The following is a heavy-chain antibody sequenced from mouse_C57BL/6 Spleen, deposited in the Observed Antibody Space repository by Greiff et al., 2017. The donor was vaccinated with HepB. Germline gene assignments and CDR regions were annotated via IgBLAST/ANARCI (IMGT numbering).Heavy chain of an antibody. V-gene: IGHV1-7*01. CDR3: ARSITTVNWYAMDY. CDR1: GYTFTSYW. Sequence: VQLQQSGAELAKPGASVKLSCTASGYTFTSYWMHWVKQRPGQGLEWIGYINPSSGYTNYNQKFKDKATLTADQSYSTAYLQLSSLTYENAAVYYCARSITTVNWYAMDYWGQGTSVTVSS. CDR2: INPSSGYT. D-gene: IGHD1-1*01. J-gene: IGHJ4*01.